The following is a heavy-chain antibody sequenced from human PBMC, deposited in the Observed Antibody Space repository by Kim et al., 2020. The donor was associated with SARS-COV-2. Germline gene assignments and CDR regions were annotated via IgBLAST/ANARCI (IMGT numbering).Heavy chain of an antibody. J-gene: IGHJ4*02. CDR3: VKDRETSSSFFDY. V-gene: IGHV3-11*06. CDR1: GFPFSVYY. CDR2: ISGNSVNT. D-gene: IGHD6-6*01. Sequence: GGSLRLSCAASGFPFSVYYMSWIRQTPGKGLEWLSYISGNSVNTYYADSVRGRFTISRDNAKNSLYLQMNSLRVEDTGLYYCVKDRETSSSFFDYWGQGALVTVSS.